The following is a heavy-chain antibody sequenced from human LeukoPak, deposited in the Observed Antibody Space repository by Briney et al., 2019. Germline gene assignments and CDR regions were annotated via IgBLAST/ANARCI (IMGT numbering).Heavy chain of an antibody. J-gene: IGHJ3*02. CDR3: ASQPLVGATSDDAFDI. CDR1: GGSFSGYY. D-gene: IGHD1-26*01. Sequence: SETPSLTCAVYGGSFSGYYWSWIRQPPGKGLEWIGEINHSGSTNYNPSLKSRVTISVDTSKNQFSLKPSSVTAADTAVYYCASQPLVGATSDDAFDIWGQGTMVTVSS. CDR2: INHSGST. V-gene: IGHV4-34*01.